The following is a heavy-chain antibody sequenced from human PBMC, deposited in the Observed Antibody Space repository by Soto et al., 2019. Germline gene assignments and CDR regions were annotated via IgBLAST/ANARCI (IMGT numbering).Heavy chain of an antibody. CDR1: VASFSHFY. CDR2: IYDSGST. V-gene: IGHV4-59*01. J-gene: IGHJ3*02. D-gene: IGHD3-9*01. Sequence: SETLSLTCTVSVASFSHFYWSWIRQAPGKGLEWLGYIYDSGSTTYNPSVKSRVTMSVDTSKTQFSLDLGSVTAADTAVYFCAASYYAILTGHSAFDIWGHGTMVTVSS. CDR3: AASYYAILTGHSAFDI.